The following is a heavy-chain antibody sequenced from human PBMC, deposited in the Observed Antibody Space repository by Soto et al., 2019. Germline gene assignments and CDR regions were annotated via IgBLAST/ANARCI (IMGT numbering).Heavy chain of an antibody. CDR3: ARVRRSSSWYDFPWFDP. CDR1: GGTFSSYA. J-gene: IGHJ5*02. D-gene: IGHD6-13*01. CDR2: IIPIFGTA. V-gene: IGHV1-69*13. Sequence: GASVKVSCKASGGTFSSYAISWVRQAPGQGLEWMGGIIPIFGTANYAQKFQGRVTITADESTSTAYMELSSLGSEDTAVYYCARVRRSSSWYDFPWFDPWGQGTLVTVSS.